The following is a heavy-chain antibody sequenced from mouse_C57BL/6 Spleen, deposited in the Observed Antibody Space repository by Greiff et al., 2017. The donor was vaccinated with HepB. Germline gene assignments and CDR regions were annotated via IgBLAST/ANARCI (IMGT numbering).Heavy chain of an antibody. D-gene: IGHD2-1*01. CDR3: ARGLYYPFAY. V-gene: IGHV1-78*01. J-gene: IGHJ3*01. CDR1: GYTFTDHT. Sequence: QVQLQQSDAELVKPGASVKISCKVSGYTFTDHTIHWMKQRPEQGLEWIGYIYPRDGSTKYNEKFKGKATFTADTSSNTAYMQISSLTTEDSAIYYCARGLYYPFAYWGQGTLVTVSA. CDR2: IYPRDGST.